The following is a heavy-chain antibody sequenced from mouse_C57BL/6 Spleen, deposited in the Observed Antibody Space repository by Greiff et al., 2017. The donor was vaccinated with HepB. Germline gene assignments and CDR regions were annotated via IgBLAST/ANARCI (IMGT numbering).Heavy chain of an antibody. J-gene: IGHJ4*01. CDR3: AAYSNYAMDY. V-gene: IGHV1-82*01. CDR2: IYPGDGAT. D-gene: IGHD2-5*01. Sequence: VQLQQSGPELVKPGASVKISCKASGYAFSSSWMNWVKQRPGKGLEWIGRIYPGDGATNYNGKFKGKATLTADKSSSTAYMQLSSLTSEDSAVYFCAAYSNYAMDYWGQGTSVTVSS. CDR1: GYAFSSSW.